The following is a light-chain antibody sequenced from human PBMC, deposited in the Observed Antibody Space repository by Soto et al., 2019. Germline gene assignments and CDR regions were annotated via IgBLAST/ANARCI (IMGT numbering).Light chain of an antibody. CDR3: QQSYSTPQT. V-gene: IGKV1-39*01. Sequence: DLQMTQSPSSLSASVGDRVTITCRASQSISSYLNWYQQKPGKAPKLLIYAASSLQSGVPSRFSGSGSGTDFTLTISSPQPEDFATYYCQQSYSTPQTFGQGTKLEIK. CDR1: QSISSY. CDR2: AAS. J-gene: IGKJ2*01.